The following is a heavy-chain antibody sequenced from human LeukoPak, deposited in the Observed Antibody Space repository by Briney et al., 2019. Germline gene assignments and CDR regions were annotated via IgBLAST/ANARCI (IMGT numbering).Heavy chain of an antibody. CDR2: ISGGGSAT. Sequence: PGGSLRLSCAASGXTFNNFAMNWVRQAPGQGLEWVSAISGGGSATYYADSVKGRFTISRDNSKNTLYLQMNSLRAEDTAVYHCAKNYDSSVYYSEGFDYWGQGTLVTVSS. CDR1: GXTFNNFA. V-gene: IGHV3-23*01. J-gene: IGHJ4*02. CDR3: AKNYDSSVYYSEGFDY. D-gene: IGHD3-22*01.